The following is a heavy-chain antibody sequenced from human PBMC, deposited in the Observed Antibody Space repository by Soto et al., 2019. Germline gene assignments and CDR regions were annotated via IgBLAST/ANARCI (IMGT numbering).Heavy chain of an antibody. J-gene: IGHJ3*02. V-gene: IGHV1-18*04. CDR1: GYTLTSYG. D-gene: IGHD3-22*01. CDR2: IIAYNGNT. CDR3: ARDSWYYYYSRGYYGRRADYEVLDI. Sequence: ALLKVACKTSGYTLTSYGISWVRHDSGQGLEWMGWIIAYNGNTNYAQKLQGRVTRTTDTSTSTAYMELRSLRSDDTAVYYCARDSWYYYYSRGYYGRRADYEVLDILVKRT.